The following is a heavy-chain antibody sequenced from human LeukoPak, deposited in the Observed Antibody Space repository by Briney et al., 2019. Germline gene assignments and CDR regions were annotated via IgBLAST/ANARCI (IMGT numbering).Heavy chain of an antibody. D-gene: IGHD2-21*02. CDR1: GGSISSGDYY. J-gene: IGHJ4*02. Sequence: SEALSLTCTVSGGSISSGDYYWSWIRQPPGKGLEWIGYIYYSGSTYYNPSLKSRVTISVDTSKNQFSLKLSSVTAADTAVYYCARDQTEYFDYWGQGTLVTVSS. CDR3: ARDQTEYFDY. V-gene: IGHV4-30-4*08. CDR2: IYYSGST.